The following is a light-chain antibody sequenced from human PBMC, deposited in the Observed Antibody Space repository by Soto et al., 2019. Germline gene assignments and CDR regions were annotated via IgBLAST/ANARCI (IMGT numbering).Light chain of an antibody. J-gene: IGKJ1*01. V-gene: IGKV1-5*01. CDR3: QLYNRNTWS. CDR2: GAS. Sequence: DIQMTQSPSTLSASVGGRVTITCRASQSVGTWEAWYQQKPGKAPKLLIYGASNLESGVPSRCSGSGSGTEFTLTITTLQPDDFATYFCQLYNRNTWSFGPGTKVDI. CDR1: QSVGTW.